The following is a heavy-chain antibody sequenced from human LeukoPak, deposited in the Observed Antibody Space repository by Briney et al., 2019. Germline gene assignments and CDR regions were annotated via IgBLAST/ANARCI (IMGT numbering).Heavy chain of an antibody. D-gene: IGHD1-26*01. V-gene: IGHV3-21*04. CDR1: GFTFSRYS. Sequence: PGGSLRLSCAASGFTFSRYSMNWVRQAPGKGLEWVSSISDDGKYIYYADSVKGRFTISRDNSKNTLYLQMNSLRAEDTAVYYCARESGGDLGEAFDIWGQGTMVTVSS. CDR3: ARESGGDLGEAFDI. J-gene: IGHJ3*02. CDR2: ISDDGKYI.